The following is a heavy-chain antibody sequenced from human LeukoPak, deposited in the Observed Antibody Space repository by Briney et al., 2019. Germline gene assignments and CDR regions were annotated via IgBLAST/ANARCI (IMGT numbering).Heavy chain of an antibody. CDR2: INPSGGST. Sequence: ASVKVSCKASGYTFTSYYMHWVRQAPGQGLEWMGIINPSGGSTSYAQKFQGRVTMTRDTSTSTVYMELRSLRSDDTAVYYCAKDDQWLVDYWGQGTLVTVSS. CDR3: AKDDQWLVDY. J-gene: IGHJ4*02. CDR1: GYTFTSYY. D-gene: IGHD6-19*01. V-gene: IGHV1-46*01.